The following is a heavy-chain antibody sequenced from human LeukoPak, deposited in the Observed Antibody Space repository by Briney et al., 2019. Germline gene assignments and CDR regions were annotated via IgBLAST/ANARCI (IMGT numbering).Heavy chain of an antibody. V-gene: IGHV4-38-2*02. CDR1: GHSISSGDY. Sequence: SETLSLTCTVSGHSISSGDYWGCIRQPPGKGLEWIGNINHSGSTYYNPSLKSRVTISVDTSKNQFSLKLNSVTAADTAVYYCARVRSSGYADYWAQGTLVTVSS. D-gene: IGHD3-22*01. J-gene: IGHJ4*02. CDR2: INHSGST. CDR3: ARVRSSGYADY.